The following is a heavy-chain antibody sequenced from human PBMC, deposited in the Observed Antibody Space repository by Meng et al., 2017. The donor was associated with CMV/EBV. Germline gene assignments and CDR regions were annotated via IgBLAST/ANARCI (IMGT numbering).Heavy chain of an antibody. J-gene: IGHJ6*02. V-gene: IGHV3-7*01. CDR1: GFTFSSYW. CDR3: ARLGELLWFGEPLLGMDV. Sequence: GESLKISCAASGFTFSSYWMSWVRQAPGKGLEWVANIKQDGSEKYYVDSVKGRFTISRGNAKNSLYLQMNSLRAEDTAVYYCARLGELLWFGEPLLGMDVWGQGTTVTVSS. CDR2: IKQDGSEK. D-gene: IGHD3-10*01.